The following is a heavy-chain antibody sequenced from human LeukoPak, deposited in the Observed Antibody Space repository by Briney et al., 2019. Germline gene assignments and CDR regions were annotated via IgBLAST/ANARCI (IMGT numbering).Heavy chain of an antibody. CDR1: GYTFTVYY. CDR3: ARTPVELATDYFDY. CDR2: INPSGGST. V-gene: IGHV1-46*01. Sequence: ASVKVSCKASGYTFTVYYMHWVRQAPGQGLEWMGIINPSGGSTSYAQKFQGRVTMTRDTSTTTFYMELSSLRSEDTAVYYCARTPVELATDYFDYWGQGTLVTVSS. J-gene: IGHJ4*02. D-gene: IGHD5-24*01.